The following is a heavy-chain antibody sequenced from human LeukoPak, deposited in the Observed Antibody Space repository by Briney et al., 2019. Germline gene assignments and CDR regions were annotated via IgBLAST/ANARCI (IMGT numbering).Heavy chain of an antibody. Sequence: GGSLRLSCAASGFTFSSYAMSWVRQAPGKGLEWVSGISGSGTSTYYADSAMGRFTISRDNSKNTLYLQMDSLRAEDTAVYYCAKARYNSGWYGLDPWGQGTLVTVSS. CDR1: GFTFSSYA. CDR3: AKARYNSGWYGLDP. D-gene: IGHD6-19*01. J-gene: IGHJ5*02. V-gene: IGHV3-23*01. CDR2: ISGSGTST.